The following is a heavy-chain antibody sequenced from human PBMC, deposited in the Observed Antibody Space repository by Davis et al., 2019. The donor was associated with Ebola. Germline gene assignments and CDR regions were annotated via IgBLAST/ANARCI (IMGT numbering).Heavy chain of an antibody. J-gene: IGHJ6*04. Sequence: GESLKISCAASGFTVSSNYMSWVRQAPGKGLEWVSVIYSGGSTYYADSVKGRFTISRDNSKNTLYLQMNSLRAEDTAVYYCASRDGYNWGYYYYGMDVWGKGTTVTVSS. D-gene: IGHD5-24*01. CDR3: ASRDGYNWGYYYYGMDV. V-gene: IGHV3-53*01. CDR1: GFTVSSNY. CDR2: IYSGGST.